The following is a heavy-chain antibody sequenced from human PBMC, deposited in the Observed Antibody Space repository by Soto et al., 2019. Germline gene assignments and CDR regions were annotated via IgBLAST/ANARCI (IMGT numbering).Heavy chain of an antibody. D-gene: IGHD6-19*01. V-gene: IGHV3-30*18. Sequence: VQLVESGGGVVQPGRSLRLSCAASGFTFSDYAMHWVRQAPGKGLEWVAVVSHDGRNTPYADSVKGRFTISSASSKNTVSLEMTSLRAEDRAVYCCAKGGRQWLVTSDFNYWGQGALVTVSS. CDR2: VSHDGRNT. CDR3: AKGGRQWLVTSDFNY. J-gene: IGHJ4*02. CDR1: GFTFSDYA.